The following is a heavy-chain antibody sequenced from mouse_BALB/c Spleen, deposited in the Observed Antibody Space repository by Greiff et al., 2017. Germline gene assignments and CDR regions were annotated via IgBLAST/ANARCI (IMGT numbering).Heavy chain of an antibody. CDR2: IWGDGST. V-gene: IGHV2-6-7*01. CDR3: AREGGTHAMDY. J-gene: IGHJ4*01. CDR1: GFSLTGYG. D-gene: IGHD4-1*01. Sequence: VQLQQSGPGLVAPSQSLSITCTVSGFSLTGYGVNWVRQPPGKGLEWLGMIWGDGSTDYNSALKSRLSISKDNSKSQVFLKMNSLQTDDTARYYCAREGGTHAMDYWGQGTSVTVSS.